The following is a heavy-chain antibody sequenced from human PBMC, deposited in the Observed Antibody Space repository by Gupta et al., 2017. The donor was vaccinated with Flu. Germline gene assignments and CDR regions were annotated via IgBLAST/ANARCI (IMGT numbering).Heavy chain of an antibody. CDR3: TRLGGFAVGYNWFDP. CDR2: IDRSGRT. J-gene: IGHJ5*02. D-gene: IGHD2-2*01. Sequence: RGASGGGIRTPPGEVPGWVGEIDRSGRTNYNPSLKGRVTMSVDTSKNQFSLNHYSVTAADTAIYYCTRLGGFAVGYNWFDPWGQGTLGTVSS. V-gene: IGHV4-34*01. CDR1: RGAS.